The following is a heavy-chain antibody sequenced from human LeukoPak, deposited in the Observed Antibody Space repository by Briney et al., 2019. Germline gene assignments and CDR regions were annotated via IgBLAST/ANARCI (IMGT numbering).Heavy chain of an antibody. Sequence: PGGSLRLSCGASGFTFDDYAMHWVRQAPGKGLEWVSGISWNSGSIGYADSVRGRFTISRDNAKNSLYLQMNSLRAEDTALYYCAKAPGIAAAIDYWGQGTLVTVSS. CDR3: AKAPGIAAAIDY. D-gene: IGHD6-13*01. V-gene: IGHV3-9*01. CDR2: ISWNSGSI. J-gene: IGHJ4*02. CDR1: GFTFDDYA.